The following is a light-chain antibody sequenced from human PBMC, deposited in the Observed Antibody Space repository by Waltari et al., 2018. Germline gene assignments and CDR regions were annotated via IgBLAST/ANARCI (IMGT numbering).Light chain of an antibody. Sequence: DVMMTHSPLSLPITPGQPASMTCRFRQSLLHVNGNTFLSWFLQKPGQPPRRLIYKVSNRDSGVLDRFSGSGAGTDFTLKISRVEAEDVGVYYCMQGTQFPFPFGPGTKLDIK. CDR2: KVS. CDR1: QSLLHVNGNTF. CDR3: MQGTQFPFP. V-gene: IGKV2-30*02. J-gene: IGKJ3*01.